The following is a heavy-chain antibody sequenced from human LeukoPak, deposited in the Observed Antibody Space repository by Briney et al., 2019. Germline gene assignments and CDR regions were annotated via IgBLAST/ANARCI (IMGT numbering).Heavy chain of an antibody. D-gene: IGHD6-19*01. V-gene: IGHV4-59*08. CDR1: GGSISGYY. J-gene: IGHJ4*02. CDR3: ARSTPTYSSGWYSAYFDY. CDR2: VYYSGTT. Sequence: PLETLSLTCTVSGGSISGYYWSWIRQPPGKGLEWIGYVYYSGTTNYNPSLKSRVTISLDTSKNQFSLRLSSVTAADTALYYCARSTPTYSSGWYSAYFDYWGQGTLVTVSS.